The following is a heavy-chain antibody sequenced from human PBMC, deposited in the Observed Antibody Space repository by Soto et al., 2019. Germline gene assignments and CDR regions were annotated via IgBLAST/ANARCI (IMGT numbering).Heavy chain of an antibody. Sequence: GGSLRLSCTASGFTFGDYAMSWFRQAPGKGLEWVGFIRSKAYGGTTEYAASVKGRFTISRDDSKSIAYLQMNSLKTEDTAVYYCTRARDMITFGGVIARDAFDIWGQGTMVTVSS. V-gene: IGHV3-49*03. D-gene: IGHD3-16*02. CDR2: IRSKAYGGTT. CDR3: TRARDMITFGGVIARDAFDI. J-gene: IGHJ3*02. CDR1: GFTFGDYA.